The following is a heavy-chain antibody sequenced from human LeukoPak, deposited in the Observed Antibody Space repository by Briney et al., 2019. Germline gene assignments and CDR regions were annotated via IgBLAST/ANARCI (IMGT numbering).Heavy chain of an antibody. Sequence: PGGSLRLSCAASGFTFSSYSMNWVRQAPGKGLEWVSSISSSSSYIYYADSVKGRCTISRDNAKNSLYLQMNSLRAEDTAVYYCARGFRNSGSSLDIWGQGTVVTVSS. CDR3: ARGFRNSGSSLDI. CDR1: GFTFSSYS. CDR2: ISSSSSYI. D-gene: IGHD1-26*01. J-gene: IGHJ3*02. V-gene: IGHV3-21*01.